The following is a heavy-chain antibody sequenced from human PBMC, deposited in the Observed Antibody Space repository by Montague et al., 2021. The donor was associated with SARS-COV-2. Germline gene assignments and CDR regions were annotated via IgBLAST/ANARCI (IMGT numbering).Heavy chain of an antibody. CDR2: MHFTGKT. Sequence: SETLSLTCGVSGDSITNHYWSWIRQPAGKGLEWIGRMHFTGKTNFSPFFSSRLTMSADTSKNQFSLKLTSVTAADTAIYFCARDRLDFGAGRQGTIDFWGQGTLVTVSS. D-gene: IGHD3-10*01. J-gene: IGHJ4*02. CDR3: ARDRLDFGAGRQGTIDF. CDR1: GDSITNHY. V-gene: IGHV4-4*07.